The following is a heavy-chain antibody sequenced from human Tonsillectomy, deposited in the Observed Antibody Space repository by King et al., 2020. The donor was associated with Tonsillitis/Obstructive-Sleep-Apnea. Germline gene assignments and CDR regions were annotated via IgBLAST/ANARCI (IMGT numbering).Heavy chain of an antibody. Sequence: VQLVESGGGLVKPGRSLRLSCTASGFTFGDYAMSWFRQAPGKGLEWVGFIRSKAYGGTTEYAASVKGRFTISRDDSKSIAYLQMNSLKTGDTAVYYCSRAIGVVPAASLRWFDPWGQGTLVTVSS. CDR1: GFTFGDYA. CDR3: SRAIGVVPAASLRWFDP. V-gene: IGHV3-49*05. J-gene: IGHJ5*02. CDR2: IRSKAYGGTT. D-gene: IGHD2-2*01.